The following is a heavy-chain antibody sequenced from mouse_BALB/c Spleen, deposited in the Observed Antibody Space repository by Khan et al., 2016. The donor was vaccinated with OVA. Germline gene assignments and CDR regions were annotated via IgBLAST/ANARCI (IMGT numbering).Heavy chain of an antibody. Sequence: QIQLVQSGAELAKPGASVKMSCKASGYTFTSYWVHWVKQRPGQGLEWIGYINPSSNYTEYNQNLKEKATLTADKTSSTAYMQLISLTSEDSAVYYCARDRMDYWGQGTTLTVSS. J-gene: IGHJ2*01. CDR1: GYTFTSYW. CDR3: ARDRMDY. CDR2: INPSSNYT. V-gene: IGHV1-7*01.